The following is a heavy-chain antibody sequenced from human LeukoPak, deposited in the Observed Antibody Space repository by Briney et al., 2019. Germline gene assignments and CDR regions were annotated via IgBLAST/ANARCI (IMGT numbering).Heavy chain of an antibody. Sequence: GGSLRLSCAASGFPFSSYAMHWVRQAPGKGLEYVSAISSNGGSTSYANSVKGRFTISRDNSKNTLYLQMGSLRAADMAVYYCARSSIVVVSILDYWGQGTLVTVSS. V-gene: IGHV3-64*01. CDR1: GFPFSSYA. J-gene: IGHJ4*02. D-gene: IGHD2-2*01. CDR3: ARSSIVVVSILDY. CDR2: ISSNGGST.